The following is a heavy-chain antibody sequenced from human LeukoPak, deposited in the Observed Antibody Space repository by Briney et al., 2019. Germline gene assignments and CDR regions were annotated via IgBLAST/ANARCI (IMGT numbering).Heavy chain of an antibody. V-gene: IGHV3-74*01. J-gene: IGHJ4*02. CDR1: GVPLCRYW. Sequence: GGPLRLSCAPSGVPLCRYWTHWARNAPGEGGVCVSRIYSDGSSTSYADSVKGRFTISRDNAKNTLYLQMNSLRAEDTAVYYCARDNGDHVFLDYFDYWGQGTLVTVSS. D-gene: IGHD3-16*01. CDR2: IYSDGSST. CDR3: ARDNGDHVFLDYFDY.